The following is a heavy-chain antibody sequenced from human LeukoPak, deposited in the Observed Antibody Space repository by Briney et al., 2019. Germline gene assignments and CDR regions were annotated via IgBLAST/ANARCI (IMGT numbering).Heavy chain of an antibody. CDR2: IIPIFGTA. J-gene: IGHJ6*02. Sequence: ASVKVSCKASGGTFSSYAISWVRQAPGQGLEWMGGIIPIFGTANYAQKFQGRATITADESTSTAYMELSSLRSEDTAVYYCARVHATGTIPIYYYGMDVWGQGTTVTVSS. V-gene: IGHV1-69*01. CDR1: GGTFSSYA. CDR3: ARVHATGTIPIYYYGMDV. D-gene: IGHD1-1*01.